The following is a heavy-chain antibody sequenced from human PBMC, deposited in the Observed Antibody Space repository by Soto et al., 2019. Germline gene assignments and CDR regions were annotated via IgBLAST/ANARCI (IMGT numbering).Heavy chain of an antibody. D-gene: IGHD3-10*01. CDR1: GGSISSYY. CDR2: IYYSGST. CDR3: ARWRIWFEELSGWFDP. Sequence: QVQLQESGPGLVKPSETLSLTCTVSGGSISSYYWSWIRQPPGKGLEWIGYIYYSGSTNYNPSLKSRVTISVDTSKNQFSLKLSSVTAADTAVYYCARWRIWFEELSGWFDPWGQGTLVTVSS. J-gene: IGHJ5*02. V-gene: IGHV4-59*01.